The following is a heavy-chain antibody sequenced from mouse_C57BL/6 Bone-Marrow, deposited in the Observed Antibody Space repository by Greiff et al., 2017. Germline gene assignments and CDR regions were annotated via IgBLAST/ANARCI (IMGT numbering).Heavy chain of an antibody. J-gene: IGHJ2*01. D-gene: IGHD4-1*01. CDR3: ARWGDNWGFDY. CDR2: IYPGDGDT. V-gene: IGHV1-82*01. Sequence: QVQLQQSGPELVKPGASVKISCKASGYAFSSSWMNWVKQRPGKGLEWIGRIYPGDGDTNYNGKFKGKATLTADKSSSTAYMQLSSLTSEDSAVYFCARWGDNWGFDYWGQGTTLTVSS. CDR1: GYAFSSSW.